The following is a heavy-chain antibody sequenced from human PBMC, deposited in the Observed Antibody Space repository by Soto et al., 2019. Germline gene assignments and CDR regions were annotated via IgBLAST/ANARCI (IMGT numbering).Heavy chain of an antibody. CDR2: ISAYNGNT. CDR1: GYTFTSYG. Sequence: QVQLVQSGAEVKKPGASVKVSCKASGYTFTSYGISWVRQAPGQGLEWMGWISAYNGNTNYAQKLQGRVTMTTDTATSTAYMELRSLRSADTAVYYCARAGFWGAAAGYYYYYGMDVWGQGTTVTVSS. J-gene: IGHJ6*02. D-gene: IGHD6-13*01. CDR3: ARAGFWGAAAGYYYYYGMDV. V-gene: IGHV1-18*01.